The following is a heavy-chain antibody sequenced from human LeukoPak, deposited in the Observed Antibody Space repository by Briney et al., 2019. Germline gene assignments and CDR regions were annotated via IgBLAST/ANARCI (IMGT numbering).Heavy chain of an antibody. Sequence: PSETLSLTCTVSGGSISSSSYYWGWIRQPPGKGLEWIGSIYYSGSTYYNPSLKSRVTISVDTSKNQFSLKLSSVTAADTALYYCARVEELAGMVYWGQGTLVTVSS. CDR2: IYYSGST. CDR1: GGSISSSSYY. CDR3: ARVEELAGMVY. V-gene: IGHV4-39*01. J-gene: IGHJ4*02. D-gene: IGHD6-19*01.